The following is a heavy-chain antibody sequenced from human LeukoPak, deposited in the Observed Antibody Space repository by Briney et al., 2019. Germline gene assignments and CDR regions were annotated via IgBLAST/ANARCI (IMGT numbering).Heavy chain of an antibody. Sequence: SETLSLTCTVSGGSISSYYWSWIRQPPGKGLEWIGYIYYSGSTNYNPSLKSRVTISVDTSKNQFSLKLSSVTAADTAVYYCARRPRTVVPNWFDPWGQGTLVTVSS. CDR3: ARRPRTVVPNWFDP. CDR2: IYYSGST. CDR1: GGSISSYY. D-gene: IGHD2-15*01. J-gene: IGHJ5*02. V-gene: IGHV4-59*12.